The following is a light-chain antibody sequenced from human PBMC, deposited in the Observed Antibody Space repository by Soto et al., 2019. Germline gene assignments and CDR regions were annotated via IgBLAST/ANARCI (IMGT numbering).Light chain of an antibody. CDR1: QTIGTN. Sequence: DIQMTQSPSSLSASLGDSVTLTCRASQTIGTNLNWYQLKPGKAPKVLIYGASTLQSGVPSRFSGSGSGTEFGITISSLQADDFATYYCQHNYSTPPTFGQGTKVEIK. CDR2: GAS. J-gene: IGKJ1*01. CDR3: QHNYSTPPT. V-gene: IGKV1-39*01.